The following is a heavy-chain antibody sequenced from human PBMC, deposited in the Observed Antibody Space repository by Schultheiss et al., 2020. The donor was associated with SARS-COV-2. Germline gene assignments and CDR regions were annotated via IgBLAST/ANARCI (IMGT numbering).Heavy chain of an antibody. CDR2: INPYNDKT. CDR1: GYTFTGYY. CDR3: ARASPPRKLVATIPYYYYYGMDV. V-gene: IGHV1-2*02. Sequence: ASVKVSCKASGYTFTGYYMHWVRQAPGQGLEWMGWINPYNDKTHNAQKFRGGVTITSDTSTSTVYMELSSLRSEDTAVYYCARASPPRKLVATIPYYYYYGMDVWGQGTTVTVSS. J-gene: IGHJ6*02. D-gene: IGHD5-12*01.